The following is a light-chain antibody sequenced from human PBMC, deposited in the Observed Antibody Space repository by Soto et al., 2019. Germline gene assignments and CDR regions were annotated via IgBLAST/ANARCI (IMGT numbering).Light chain of an antibody. CDR2: EAS. CDR3: QQSYSTPRT. J-gene: IGKJ1*01. V-gene: IGKV1-5*03. Sequence: DIKMTQSPSTLSANVGDRVTLTCRASQSINSRLAWYQQKPGKAPKLLIYEASSLQSGVPTRFSGSGSGTEFTLTISSLQPEDFATYYCQQSYSTPRTFGQGTKVDVK. CDR1: QSINSR.